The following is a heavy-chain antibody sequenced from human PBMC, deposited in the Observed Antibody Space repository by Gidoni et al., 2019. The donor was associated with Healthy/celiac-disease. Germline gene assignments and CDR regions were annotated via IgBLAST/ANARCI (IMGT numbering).Heavy chain of an antibody. CDR2: RSYDGSNK. CDR3: AKSIKSSSSWYWYYYGMDV. Sequence: QVQLVESGGGVVQPGRSLSLSCAASGFTFSSYRMHWVRQTPGKGLEWVAVRSYDGSNKYYADSVKGRFTISRDNSKNTLYLQMNSLRAEDTAVYYCAKSIKSSSSWYWYYYGMDVWGQGTTVTVSS. D-gene: IGHD6-13*01. J-gene: IGHJ6*02. CDR1: GFTFSSYR. V-gene: IGHV3-30*18.